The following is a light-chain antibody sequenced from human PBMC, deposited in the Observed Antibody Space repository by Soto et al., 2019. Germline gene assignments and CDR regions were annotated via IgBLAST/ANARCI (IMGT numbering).Light chain of an antibody. V-gene: IGKV4-1*01. Sequence: DIVMTQSPDSLAVSLGERATINCKSSQSVLYSSHNKKYLAWYQQKPGQPPKLLIYWASTRESGVPDRFSGSGSGTDFTLTISSLQAEDVAVYYCQQYYSTLERTFGQGTKVEIK. CDR1: QSVLYSSHNKKY. J-gene: IGKJ1*01. CDR2: WAS. CDR3: QQYYSTLERT.